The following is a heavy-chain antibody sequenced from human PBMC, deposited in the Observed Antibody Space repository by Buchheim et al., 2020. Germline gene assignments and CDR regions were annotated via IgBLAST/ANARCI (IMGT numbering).Heavy chain of an antibody. Sequence: EVQLVESGGGLVQPGESLRLSCAASGFTFSSYWMSWVRQAPGKGLEWVANIKQDGSEKYYVDSVKGRFTISRDNAKNSLYLQMNSLRAEDTAVYYCARDFTTCYDFWGGYYSSHYNCFDPWGQGPL. CDR3: ARDFTTCYDFWGGYYSSHYNCFDP. CDR1: GFTFSSYW. CDR2: IKQDGSEK. V-gene: IGHV3-7*01. J-gene: IGHJ5*02. D-gene: IGHD3-3*01.